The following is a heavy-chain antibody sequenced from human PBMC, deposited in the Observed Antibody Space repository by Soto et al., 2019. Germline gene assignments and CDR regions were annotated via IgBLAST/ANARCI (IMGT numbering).Heavy chain of an antibody. J-gene: IGHJ4*02. CDR3: ARAGGSLLKYYFDS. Sequence: PVGSLRLSCAASGFTFSVFSMNWVRQAPGKGLEWVSAISSSSASIYYADSLKGRFTVARDNARNSLYLQIHSLRAEDTAVYYCARAGGSLLKYYFDSWGQGTLVTVSS. V-gene: IGHV3-21*01. CDR2: ISSSSASI. D-gene: IGHD3-22*01. CDR1: GFTFSVFS.